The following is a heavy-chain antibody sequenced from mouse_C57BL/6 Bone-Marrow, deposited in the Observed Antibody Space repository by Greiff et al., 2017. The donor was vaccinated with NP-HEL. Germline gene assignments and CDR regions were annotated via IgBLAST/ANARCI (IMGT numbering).Heavy chain of an antibody. D-gene: IGHD1-1*02. Sequence: EVKLQQSGPELVKPGASVKISCKASGYTFTDYYMNWVKQSHGKSLEWIGDINPNNGGTSYNQKFKGKATLTVDKSSSTAYMELRSLTSEDSAVYYCAKGGTMVPDCWGQGTTLTVSS. V-gene: IGHV1-26*01. CDR2: INPNNGGT. J-gene: IGHJ2*01. CDR3: AKGGTMVPDC. CDR1: GYTFTDYY.